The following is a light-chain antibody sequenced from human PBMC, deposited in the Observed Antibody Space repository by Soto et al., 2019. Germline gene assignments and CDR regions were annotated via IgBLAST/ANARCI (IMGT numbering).Light chain of an antibody. V-gene: IGLV2-23*02. CDR2: EVN. CDR3: CSYAGSSTPWV. CDR1: SSDVGVYNH. J-gene: IGLJ3*02. Sequence: QSALTQPASVSGSPGQSITISCTGTSSDVGVYNHVSWYQHHPGKAPQLMIYEVNNRPSGVSNRFSGSKSGNTASLTISGLQAEDEADYYCCSYAGSSTPWVFGGGTKLTVL.